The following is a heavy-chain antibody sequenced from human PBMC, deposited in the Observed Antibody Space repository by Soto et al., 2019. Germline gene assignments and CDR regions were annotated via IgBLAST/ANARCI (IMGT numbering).Heavy chain of an antibody. CDR3: AKFAVTTWIYYYYYYGMDV. V-gene: IGHV3-23*01. Sequence: QTWWSLRLSCSASVFTFSSYAMSWFRQAPGKGLEWVSAISGSGGSTYYADSVKGRFTISRDNSKNTLYLQMNSLRAEDTAVYYCAKFAVTTWIYYYYYYGMDVWGQGTTVTVSS. J-gene: IGHJ6*02. CDR1: VFTFSSYA. D-gene: IGHD4-17*01. CDR2: ISGSGGST.